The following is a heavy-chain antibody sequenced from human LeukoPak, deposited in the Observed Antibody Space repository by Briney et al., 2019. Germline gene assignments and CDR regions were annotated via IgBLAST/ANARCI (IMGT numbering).Heavy chain of an antibody. Sequence: QPGGSRRLSCAASGFTFSNYAMTWVCQAPGKGLEWVSVISASGGGTYYADSVKGRFTISRDNSKNTLYLQMNSLRAEDTAVYYCAINWNIDYWGQGTLVTVSS. CDR2: ISASGGGT. V-gene: IGHV3-23*01. J-gene: IGHJ4*02. CDR1: GFTFSNYA. D-gene: IGHD1/OR15-1a*01. CDR3: AINWNIDY.